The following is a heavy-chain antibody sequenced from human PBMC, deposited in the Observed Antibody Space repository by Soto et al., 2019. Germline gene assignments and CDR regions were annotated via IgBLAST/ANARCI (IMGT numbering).Heavy chain of an antibody. V-gene: IGHV5-10-1*01. CDR2: IDPSDSYT. D-gene: IGHD3-10*01. CDR3: VRGFGELLWGPYGMDV. J-gene: IGHJ6*02. Sequence: PGESLKISCMGSGYKVSTWHNFTSYWISWVRQMPGKGLEWMGRIDPSDSYTNYSPSFQGHVTISADKSISTAYLQWSSLKASDTAMYFCVRGFGELLWGPYGMDVWGQGTTVTVSS. CDR1: GYKVSTWHNFTSYW.